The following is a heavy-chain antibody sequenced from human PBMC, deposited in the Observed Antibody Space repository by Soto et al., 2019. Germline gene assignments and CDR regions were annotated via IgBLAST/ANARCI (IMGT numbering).Heavy chain of an antibody. J-gene: IGHJ4*01. CDR3: TRVFGSSWYQEFFAY. CDR1: GFIFSDHY. CDR2: SRNKVNSYTT. D-gene: IGHD6-13*01. Sequence: PGGSLRLSCAASGFIFSDHYMDWVRQAPGKGLEWVGRSRNKVNSYTTEYAASVKGRFTISRDDSKKSLFLQMNSLKTEDTAVYYCTRVFGSSWYQEFFAYWGHGTLVTVSS. V-gene: IGHV3-72*01.